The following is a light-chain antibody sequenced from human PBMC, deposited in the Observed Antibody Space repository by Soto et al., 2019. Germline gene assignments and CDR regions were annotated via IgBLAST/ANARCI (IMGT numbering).Light chain of an antibody. CDR3: QHYNSYSEA. Sequence: DIQMTQSPSTLSGSVGDRVTITCRASQTISSWLAWYQQKPGKAPKLLIYKASTLKSGVPSRFSGSGSGNEFTLTISSMQPDDFATYYCQHYNSYSEAFGQGTKLDI. CDR1: QTISSW. V-gene: IGKV1-5*03. CDR2: KAS. J-gene: IGKJ1*01.